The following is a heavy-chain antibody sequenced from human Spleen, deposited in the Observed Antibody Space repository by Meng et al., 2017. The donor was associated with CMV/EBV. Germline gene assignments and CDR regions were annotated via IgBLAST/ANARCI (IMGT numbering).Heavy chain of an antibody. J-gene: IGHJ4*02. D-gene: IGHD2-21*01. CDR3: AKGGVIAIPPADY. Sequence: GESLKISCAASGFIFDSFGMHWVRQAPGKGLEWVAIIWYDGSIKYYADSVKGWFTISRDNSKNTLYLQMNSLRAEDTAVYYCAKGGVIAIPPADYWGQGTLVTVSS. CDR2: IWYDGSIK. V-gene: IGHV3-30*02. CDR1: GFIFDSFG.